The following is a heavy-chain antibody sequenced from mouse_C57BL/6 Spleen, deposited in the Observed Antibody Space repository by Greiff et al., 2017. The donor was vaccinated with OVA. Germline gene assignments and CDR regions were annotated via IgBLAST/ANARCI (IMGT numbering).Heavy chain of an antibody. CDR2: IDPSDSYT. CDR1: GYTFTSYW. J-gene: IGHJ3*01. V-gene: IGHV1-69*01. Sequence: QVQLQQPGAELVMPGASVKLSCKASGYTFTSYWMHWVKQRPGQGLEWIGKIDPSDSYTNYNQKCKGKSTLTIAKSSSTAYMQRCSLTAEDSEVYYCATGYDPFAYWGQGTLVTVSA. CDR3: ATGYDPFAY. D-gene: IGHD2-2*01.